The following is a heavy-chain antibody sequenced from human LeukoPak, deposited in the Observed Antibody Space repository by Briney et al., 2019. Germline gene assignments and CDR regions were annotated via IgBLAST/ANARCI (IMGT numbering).Heavy chain of an antibody. CDR2: INPSGGST. D-gene: IGHD4-23*01. J-gene: IGHJ5*02. CDR3: ARGTNTVVTPGAWFDP. Sequence: ASVKVSCKASGYTFTSYYIHWVRQAPGQGLEWMGIINPSGGSTSYAQNFQGRVTMTRDTSTSTVYMELSSLRSGDTAVYYCARGTNTVVTPGAWFDPWGQGTLVTVSS. CDR1: GYTFTSYY. V-gene: IGHV1-46*01.